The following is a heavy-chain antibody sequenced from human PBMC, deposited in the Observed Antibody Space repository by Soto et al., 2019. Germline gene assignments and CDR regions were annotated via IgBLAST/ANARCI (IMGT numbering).Heavy chain of an antibody. CDR3: ARGWVYYDSSGYYSWLDP. CDR2: IYHSGST. V-gene: IGHV4-30-2*01. Sequence: QLQLQESGSGLVKPSQTLSLTCAVSGGSISSGGYSWSWIRQPPGKGLEWIGYIYHSGSTYYNPSLKSRVTISVDRSKNQFSLKLSSVTAADTAVYYCARGWVYYDSSGYYSWLDPWGQGTLVTVSS. J-gene: IGHJ5*02. D-gene: IGHD3-22*01. CDR1: GGSISSGGYS.